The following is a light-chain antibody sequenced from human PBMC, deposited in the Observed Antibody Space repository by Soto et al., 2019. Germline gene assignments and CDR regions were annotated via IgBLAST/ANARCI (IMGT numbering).Light chain of an antibody. J-gene: IGKJ4*01. V-gene: IGKV1-39*01. CDR3: QQSYSTPPLT. CDR1: QSISTY. Sequence: DLQMTQSPSSLSASVGDRVTITCRASQSISTYLNWYQQKPGKAPKLLIFDASSLQSGVPSRFSGSGSGTDFTLTISSLQLEDFATYYCQQSYSTPPLTFGGGTKVEIK. CDR2: DAS.